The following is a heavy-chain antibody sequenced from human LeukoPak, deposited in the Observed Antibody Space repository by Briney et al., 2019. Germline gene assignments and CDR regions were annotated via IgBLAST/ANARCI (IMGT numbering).Heavy chain of an antibody. D-gene: IGHD1-26*01. J-gene: IGHJ4*02. Sequence: ASVKVSCKASGGTFSSYAISWVRQAPGQGLEWMGWINAGNGNTKYSQKFQGRVTITRDTSASTAYMELSSLRSEDTAVYYCAGATRDNFDYWGQGTLVTVSS. CDR1: GGTFSSYA. CDR3: AGATRDNFDY. V-gene: IGHV1-3*01. CDR2: INAGNGNT.